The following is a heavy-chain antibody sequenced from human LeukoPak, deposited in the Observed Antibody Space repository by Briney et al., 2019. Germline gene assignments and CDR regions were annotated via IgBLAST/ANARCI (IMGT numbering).Heavy chain of an antibody. D-gene: IGHD3-10*01. CDR1: GFTFDDYA. CDR2: ISGDGGST. Sequence: GGSLRLSCVASGFTFDDYAMHWVRQAPGKGLEWVSLISGDGGSTYYADSVKGRFTISRDNSKNSLYLQMNSLRTEDTALYYCAKDFRPLIYGSGSYYIFGGMGVWGQGTTVTVSS. CDR3: AKDFRPLIYGSGSYYIFGGMGV. J-gene: IGHJ6*02. V-gene: IGHV3-43*02.